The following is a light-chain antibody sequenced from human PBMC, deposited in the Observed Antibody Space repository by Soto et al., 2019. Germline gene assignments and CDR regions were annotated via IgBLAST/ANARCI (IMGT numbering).Light chain of an antibody. CDR2: NVN. J-gene: IGLJ2*01. V-gene: IGLV2-14*03. CDR3: SSYTSITTLEV. Sequence: SVLTQPASVSGSPGQSIAISCTGASSDVGGYHYVSWYQHHPGKAPKLLIYNVNNRPSGVSDRFSGSKSGNTASLTISGLQAEDEADYYCSSYTSITTLEVFGGGTKLTVL. CDR1: SSDVGGYHY.